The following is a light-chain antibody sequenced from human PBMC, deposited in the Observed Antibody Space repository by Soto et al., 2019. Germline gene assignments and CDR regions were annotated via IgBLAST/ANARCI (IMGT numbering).Light chain of an antibody. Sequence: EIVLTQSPGTLSLSPGERATLSCRASQTVSNNYLAWYQQKPGQAPRLLIYGASSRATGIPDRVSGSGSGTDFTLTISRLEPEDFAVYYCQQYGNSRTFGGGTKAEIK. CDR2: GAS. CDR3: QQYGNSRT. V-gene: IGKV3-20*01. J-gene: IGKJ4*01. CDR1: QTVSNNY.